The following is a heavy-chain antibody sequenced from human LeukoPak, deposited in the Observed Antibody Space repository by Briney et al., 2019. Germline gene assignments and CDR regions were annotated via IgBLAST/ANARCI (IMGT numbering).Heavy chain of an antibody. CDR2: IYSSGGT. V-gene: IGHV4-4*08. CDR1: GGSISSYY. J-gene: IGHJ4*02. CDR3: ARERFLVRLGELSYFDY. D-gene: IGHD3-16*02. Sequence: SETLSLTCTVSGGSISSYYWSWIRQPPGKGLEWIGYIYSSGGTNYNPSLKSRVTISVDTSKNQFSLKLSSVTAADTAVYYCARERFLVRLGELSYFDYWGQGTLVTVSS.